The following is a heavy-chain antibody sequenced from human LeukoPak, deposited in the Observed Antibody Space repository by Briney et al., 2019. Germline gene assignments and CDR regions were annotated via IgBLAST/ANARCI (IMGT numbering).Heavy chain of an antibody. CDR1: GYTFTSYY. D-gene: IGHD2-2*01. CDR3: VRDMKDCSSTSCYRLEPFDY. V-gene: IGHV1-46*01. CDR2: INPSGGST. Sequence: ASVKVSCKASGYTFTSYYMHWVRQAPGQGLEWMGIINPSGGSTSYAQKFQGRVTMTRDTSTSTVYMELSSLRSEDTAVYYCVRDMKDCSSTSCYRLEPFDYWGQGTLVTVSS. J-gene: IGHJ4*02.